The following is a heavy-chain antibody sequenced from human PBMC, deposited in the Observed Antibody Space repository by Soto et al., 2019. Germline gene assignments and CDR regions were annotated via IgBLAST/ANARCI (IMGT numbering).Heavy chain of an antibody. Sequence: KPSETLSLTCTVSGGSVSSGSYYWSWIRQPPGKGLEWIGYIYYSGSTNYNPSLKSRVTISVDTSKNQFSLKLSSVTAADTAVYYCARDGLLDYYDSSGYYGSFDYWGQGTLVTVSS. CDR3: ARDGLLDYYDSSGYYGSFDY. CDR2: IYYSGST. CDR1: GGSVSSGSYY. J-gene: IGHJ4*02. V-gene: IGHV4-61*01. D-gene: IGHD3-22*01.